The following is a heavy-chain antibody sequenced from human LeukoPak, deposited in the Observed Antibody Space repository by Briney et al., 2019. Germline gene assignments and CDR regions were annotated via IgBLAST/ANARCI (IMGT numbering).Heavy chain of an antibody. CDR3: ARVATTSSKWSLDY. Sequence: GGSLRLSCAASGFTFSDYYISWIRQAPGKGLEWISYISSSGGTIYYADSVKGRFTISRDNSKNTLYLQMNSLRAEDTAVYYCARVATTSSKWSLDYWGQGTLVTVSS. D-gene: IGHD2-2*01. V-gene: IGHV3-11*04. CDR1: GFTFSDYY. CDR2: ISSSGGTI. J-gene: IGHJ4*02.